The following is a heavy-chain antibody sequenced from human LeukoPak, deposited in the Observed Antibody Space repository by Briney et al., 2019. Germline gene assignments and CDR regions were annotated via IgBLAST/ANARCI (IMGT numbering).Heavy chain of an antibody. J-gene: IGHJ5*02. V-gene: IGHV4-59*08. CDR2: TYYTGTS. CDR3: ARLRDSLGFHNWFDP. D-gene: IGHD3-16*01. CDR1: GGSIRSHY. Sequence: SETLSLTCSVSGGSIRSHYWSWIRQSPGKGLEWIGFTYYTGTSNSNPSLKSRVIMSTDPSKNQVSLRLTSVTAADTAIYCRARLRDSLGFHNWFDPWGQGILVTVSS.